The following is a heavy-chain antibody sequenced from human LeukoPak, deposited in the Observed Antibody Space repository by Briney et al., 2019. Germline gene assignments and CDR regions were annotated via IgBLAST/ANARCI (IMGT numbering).Heavy chain of an antibody. D-gene: IGHD1-26*01. CDR1: GFTFSTFA. V-gene: IGHV3-23*01. CDR2: IFPSGGEI. Sequence: GGSLRLSCAASGFTFSTFAMIWVRQPPGKGLEWVSSIFPSGGEIHYADSVRGRFTISRDNSKSTLSLQMNSLRAEDTAVYYCARVSVVGATELGFDYWGQGTLVTVSS. J-gene: IGHJ4*02. CDR3: ARVSVVGATELGFDY.